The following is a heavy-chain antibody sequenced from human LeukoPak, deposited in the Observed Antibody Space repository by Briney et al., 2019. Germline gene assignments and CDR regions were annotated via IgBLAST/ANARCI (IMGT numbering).Heavy chain of an antibody. Sequence: GGSLRLSCAVSGFIFSTYGMHWVRQAPGKGLEWVAFIRSDESDRSYGGSVKGRFTISRDNSKNTLYLQMNSLRAEDTAVYHCAKEALGTKGFDYWGQGALVTVSS. J-gene: IGHJ4*02. CDR3: AKEALGTKGFDY. CDR1: GFIFSTYG. D-gene: IGHD1/OR15-1a*01. V-gene: IGHV3-30*02. CDR2: IRSDESDR.